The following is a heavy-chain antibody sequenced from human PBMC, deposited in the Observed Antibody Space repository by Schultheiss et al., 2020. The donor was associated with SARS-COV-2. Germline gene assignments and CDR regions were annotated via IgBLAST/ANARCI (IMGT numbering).Heavy chain of an antibody. CDR3: ARARDHYYDSSGYYYSVHYFGY. CDR2: IYDSGST. D-gene: IGHD3-22*01. Sequence: SETLSLTCTVSGGSIRSYYWSWIRQPPGKGLEWIGYIYDSGSTNYNPSLKSRVTITVDTSKNQFSLKLSSVTAADTAVYYCARARDHYYDSSGYYYSVHYFGYWGQGALVTVSS. V-gene: IGHV4-59*01. J-gene: IGHJ4*02. CDR1: GGSIRSYY.